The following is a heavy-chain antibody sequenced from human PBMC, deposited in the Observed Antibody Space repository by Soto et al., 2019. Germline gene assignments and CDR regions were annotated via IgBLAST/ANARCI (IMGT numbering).Heavy chain of an antibody. D-gene: IGHD2-15*01. CDR1: GYSFTSYW. CDR3: ARPGYCSGGSCYFADY. J-gene: IGHJ4*02. V-gene: IGHV5-51*01. Sequence: GESLQISCKGSGYSFTSYWIGWVRQMPGKGLEWMGIIYPGDSDTRYSPSFQGQVTISADKSISTAYLQWSSLKASDTAMYYCARPGYCSGGSCYFADYWGQGTLVTVSS. CDR2: IYPGDSDT.